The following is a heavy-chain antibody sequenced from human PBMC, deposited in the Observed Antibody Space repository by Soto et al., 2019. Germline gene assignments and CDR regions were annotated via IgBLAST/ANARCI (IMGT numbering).Heavy chain of an antibody. CDR2: IYSGGST. CDR1: GFTVSSNY. CDR3: ARDLTGPTIDY. D-gene: IGHD7-27*01. V-gene: IGHV3-66*02. Sequence: GESLKISCAASGFTVSSNYMSWVRKAPGKGLEWVSVIYSGGSTYYADSVKGRFTISRDNSKNTLYLQMNSLRAEDTAVYYCARDLTGPTIDYWGQGTLVTVSS. J-gene: IGHJ4*02.